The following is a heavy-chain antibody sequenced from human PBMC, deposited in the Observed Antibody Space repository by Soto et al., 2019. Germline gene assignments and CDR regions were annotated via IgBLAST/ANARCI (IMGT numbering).Heavy chain of an antibody. CDR1: GFSLSTSGVG. J-gene: IGHJ4*02. CDR3: AHSYYDSSGYPADLAY. D-gene: IGHD3-22*01. CDR2: IYWNDGK. V-gene: IGHV2-5*01. Sequence: SGPTLVNPTQTLTLTCTFSGFSLSTSGVGVGWIRQPPGKALEWLALIYWNDGKRYSPSLKSRLTINKDTSKNQVVLTMTNMDPVDTATYYCAHSYYDSSGYPADLAYWGQGTLVTVSS.